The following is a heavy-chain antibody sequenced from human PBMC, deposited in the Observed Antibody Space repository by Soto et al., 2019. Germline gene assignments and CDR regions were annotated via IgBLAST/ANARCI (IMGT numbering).Heavy chain of an antibody. J-gene: IGHJ4*02. V-gene: IGHV4-34*09. CDR1: GGSFSGYY. CDR3: AREYRRGSAGTGY. Sequence: PSETLSLTCAVYGGSFSGYYWSWIRQPPGKGLEWIGYIYYSGSTYYNPSLKSRVTISVDTSKNQFSLKLSSVTAADTAVYYCAREYRRGSAGTGYWGQGTLVTVSS. CDR2: IYYSGST. D-gene: IGHD6-13*01.